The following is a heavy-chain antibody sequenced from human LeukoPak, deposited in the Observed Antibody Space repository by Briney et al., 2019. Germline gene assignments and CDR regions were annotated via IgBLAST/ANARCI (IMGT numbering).Heavy chain of an antibody. J-gene: IGHJ3*02. Sequence: PGGSLRLSCADSGFTFSSYGMHWVRQAPRKGLEWVAVISYDGSNKYYADSVKGRFTISRDNSKNTLYLQMNSLRAEDTAVYYCARDKDERAAFDIWGQGTMVTVSS. CDR2: ISYDGSNK. CDR3: ARDKDERAAFDI. CDR1: GFTFSSYG. V-gene: IGHV3-30*03. D-gene: IGHD1-1*01.